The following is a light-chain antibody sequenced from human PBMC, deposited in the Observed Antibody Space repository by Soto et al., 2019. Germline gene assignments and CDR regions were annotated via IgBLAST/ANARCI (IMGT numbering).Light chain of an antibody. Sequence: QSVLTQPPSVSGAPGQRVTISCIGSSSNIGAGYDVHWYQQFLGTAPKLLIHGNINRPSGVPDRFSGSKSGTSASLAITGLQAEDETDYYCQSYDSSLSAWVFGGGTKLTVL. CDR3: QSYDSSLSAWV. CDR2: GNI. CDR1: SSNIGAGYD. J-gene: IGLJ3*02. V-gene: IGLV1-40*01.